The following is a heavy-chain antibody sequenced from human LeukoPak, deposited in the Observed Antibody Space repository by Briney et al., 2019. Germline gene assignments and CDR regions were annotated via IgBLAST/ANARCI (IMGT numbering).Heavy chain of an antibody. V-gene: IGHV4-59*01. D-gene: IGHD5-24*01. CDR3: AGDGYKTNWYFDL. Sequence: SETLSLTCTVSGGSISSYYWSWIRQPPGKGLEWIGYIYYSGSTNYNPSLKSRVTISVDTSKNQFSLKLSSVTAADTAVYYCAGDGYKTNWYFDLWGRGTLVTVSS. J-gene: IGHJ2*01. CDR1: GGSISSYY. CDR2: IYYSGST.